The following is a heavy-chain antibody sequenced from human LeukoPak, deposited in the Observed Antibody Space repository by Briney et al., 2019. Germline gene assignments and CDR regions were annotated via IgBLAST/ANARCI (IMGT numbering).Heavy chain of an antibody. Sequence: GGSLRLSCAVSGFTFSSYAMTWVRQAPGRGLEWVSGVTGSGGSTYYADSVKGRFTISRDNSKNTLYLQMNSLRAEDTAVYYCATRSPYCGGDCYYYYYGMDVWGQGTTVTVSS. D-gene: IGHD2-21*02. CDR3: ATRSPYCGGDCYYYYYGMDV. CDR1: GFTFSSYA. J-gene: IGHJ6*02. CDR2: VTGSGGST. V-gene: IGHV3-23*01.